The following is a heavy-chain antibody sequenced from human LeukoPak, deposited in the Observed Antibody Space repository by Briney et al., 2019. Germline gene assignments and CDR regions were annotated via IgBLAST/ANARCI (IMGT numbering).Heavy chain of an antibody. Sequence: QAGGSQRLSCVVSAFSISNYWMNWVRQGPGKGLEWVANIKEDGSEKYYAGSVKGRFTISRDNAKNSVYLQMNSLRADDTAVYYCVSGPYNDYRSQGTLVTVSS. V-gene: IGHV3-7*01. D-gene: IGHD5-24*01. CDR3: VSGPYNDY. J-gene: IGHJ4*02. CDR1: AFSISNYW. CDR2: IKEDGSEK.